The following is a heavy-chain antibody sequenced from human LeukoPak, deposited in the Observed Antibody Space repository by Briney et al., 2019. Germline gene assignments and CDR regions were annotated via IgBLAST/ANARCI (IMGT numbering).Heavy chain of an antibody. D-gene: IGHD6-13*01. CDR2: IYYSGST. J-gene: IGHJ3*02. V-gene: IGHV4-59*02. Sequence: SETLSLTCNVSGDSVSSYYWSWIRQPPGKGLEWIGYIYYSGSTNYNPSLKSRVTISVDTSKNQFSLKLSSVTAADTAVYYCARDPNSSSAFDIWGQGTMVTVSS. CDR1: GDSVSSYY. CDR3: ARDPNSSSAFDI.